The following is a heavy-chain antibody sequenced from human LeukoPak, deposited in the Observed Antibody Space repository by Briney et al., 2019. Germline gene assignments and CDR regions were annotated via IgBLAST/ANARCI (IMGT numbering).Heavy chain of an antibody. J-gene: IGHJ4*02. V-gene: IGHV4-39*07. CDR2: IYYSGST. CDR1: GGSISSSSYY. CDR3: ATGGTLASFEN. D-gene: IGHD3-16*01. Sequence: SETLSLTCTVSGGSISSSSYYWGWLSQPPGTGLEWIGSIYYSGSTYYNPSLKSRVTISVDTSKNQFSLRLNSMTAADTAVYYCATGGTLASFENWGQETLVTVSS.